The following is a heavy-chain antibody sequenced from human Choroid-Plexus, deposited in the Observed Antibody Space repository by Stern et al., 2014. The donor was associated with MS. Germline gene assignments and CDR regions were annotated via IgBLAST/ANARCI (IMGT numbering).Heavy chain of an antibody. V-gene: IGHV1-2*02. Sequence: QLVQSGAEVKKPGASVKVSCKTSGYIFTGYYIHWVRQAPGQGLEWMAWINPNTGGTKYAQKFQGRVTMSRDTAISTAYVELSSLTSDDTAVYYCARDQRGITIFGVVTDYYYLGMDVWGQGTTVTVSS. CDR3: ARDQRGITIFGVVTDYYYLGMDV. CDR1: GYIFTGYY. D-gene: IGHD3-3*01. CDR2: INPNTGGT. J-gene: IGHJ6*02.